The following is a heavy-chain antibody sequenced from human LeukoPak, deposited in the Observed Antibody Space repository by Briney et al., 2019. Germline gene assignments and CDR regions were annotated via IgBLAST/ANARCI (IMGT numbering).Heavy chain of an antibody. CDR2: IKEDGSEK. V-gene: IGHV3-7*03. D-gene: IGHD1-26*01. J-gene: IGHJ4*02. Sequence: PGGSLRLSCAASEFTFSSYSMRGVRQAPGKGLESVANIKEDGSEKYNVDSVRGGFTISRDNAKSSLYLQMNSLTAEDTAVYYCVRGASYSNLWGQGALVTVSS. CDR3: VRGASYSNL. CDR1: EFTFSSYS.